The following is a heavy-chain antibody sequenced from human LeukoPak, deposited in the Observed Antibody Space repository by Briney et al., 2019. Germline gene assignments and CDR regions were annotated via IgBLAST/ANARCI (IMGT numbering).Heavy chain of an antibody. Sequence: HTGGSLRLSCAASGFTFSSYSMNWVRQAPGKGLEWVSYISSSSSTIYYADSVKGRFTISRDNAKNSLYLQMNSLRAEDTAVYYCARDLSRIFMRGNPFDPWGQGTLVTVSS. D-gene: IGHD3-3*01. CDR2: ISSSSSTI. CDR3: ARDLSRIFMRGNPFDP. CDR1: GFTFSSYS. V-gene: IGHV3-48*01. J-gene: IGHJ5*02.